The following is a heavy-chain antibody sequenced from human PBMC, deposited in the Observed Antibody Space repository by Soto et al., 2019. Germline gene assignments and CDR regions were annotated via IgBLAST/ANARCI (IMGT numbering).Heavy chain of an antibody. D-gene: IGHD6-6*01. CDR3: AKSITARPFDY. CDR2: ISVSGGST. J-gene: IGHJ4*02. CDR1: GFTFRNYV. Sequence: GGSLRLSCTASGFTFRNYVMSWVRQAPGRGLEWVSAISVSGGSTFYADSAKGRFTISRDNSKNTLYLQMNSLRAEDTAVYYCAKSITARPFDYWGQGALVTVSS. V-gene: IGHV3-23*01.